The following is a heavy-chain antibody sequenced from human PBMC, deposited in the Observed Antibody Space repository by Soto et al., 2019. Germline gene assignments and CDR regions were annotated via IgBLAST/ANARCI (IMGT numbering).Heavy chain of an antibody. CDR3: ARGVIIYDILTGYYIYYFDY. D-gene: IGHD3-9*01. J-gene: IGHJ4*02. CDR1: GGSISSYY. CDR2: IYYSGST. V-gene: IGHV4-59*01. Sequence: SETLSLTCTVSGGSISSYYWSWIRQPPGKGLEWIGYIYYSGSTNYNPSLKSRVTISVDTSKNQFSLKLSSVTAADTAVYYCARGVIIYDILTGYYIYYFDYWGQGTLVTVSS.